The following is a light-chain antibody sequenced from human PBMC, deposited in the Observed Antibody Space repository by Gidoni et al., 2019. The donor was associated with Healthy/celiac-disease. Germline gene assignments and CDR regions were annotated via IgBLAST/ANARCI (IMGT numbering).Light chain of an antibody. CDR1: QSISSY. CDR3: QQSYSTPQRT. Sequence: DIQMTQSPSSLSASVGDRVTITCRASQSISSYLNWYQQKPGKAPKLLSYAASSLQSGVPSRFSGSGSGTDFTLTISSLQPEDFATYYCQQSYSTPQRTFXQXTKVEIK. V-gene: IGKV1-39*01. CDR2: AAS. J-gene: IGKJ1*01.